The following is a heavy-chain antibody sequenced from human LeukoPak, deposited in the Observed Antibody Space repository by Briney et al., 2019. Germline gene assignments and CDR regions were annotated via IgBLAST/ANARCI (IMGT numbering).Heavy chain of an antibody. CDR1: GFTFSNAW. Sequence: GGSLRLSCAASGFTFSNAWMSWVRRAPGKGLEWVGRIKSKTDGGTTDYAAPVKGRFTISRDDSKNTLYLQMNSLKTEDTAVYYCTTDRSYDSSGYYYYYYYGMDVWGQGTTVTVSS. CDR2: IKSKTDGGTT. CDR3: TTDRSYDSSGYYYYYYYGMDV. D-gene: IGHD3-22*01. J-gene: IGHJ6*02. V-gene: IGHV3-15*01.